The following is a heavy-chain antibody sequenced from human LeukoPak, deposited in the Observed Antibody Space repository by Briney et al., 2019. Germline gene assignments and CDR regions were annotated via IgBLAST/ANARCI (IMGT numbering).Heavy chain of an antibody. Sequence: ASVKVSCKASGYTFTGYYMHWVRQVPGQGLEWMGWINPNSGGTNYAQKFQGRVTMTRDTSISTAYMELSRLRSDDTAVYYCARERAVGSTTGLSYWGQGTLVTVSS. CDR2: INPNSGGT. CDR1: GYTFTGYY. D-gene: IGHD1-26*01. J-gene: IGHJ4*02. CDR3: ARERAVGSTTGLSY. V-gene: IGHV1-2*02.